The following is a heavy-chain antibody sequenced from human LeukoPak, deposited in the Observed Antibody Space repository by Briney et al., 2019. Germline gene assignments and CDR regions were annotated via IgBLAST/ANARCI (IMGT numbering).Heavy chain of an antibody. J-gene: IGHJ4*02. Sequence: ASVKVSCKASGYTFSNNYMHWVRQAPGQGLEWMGIINPSGGSSSYAQKLQGRVTMTRDTSTSTVYMELSSLRSEDTAVYYCASWSYGDYAGLWGQGTLVTVSS. CDR2: INPSGGSS. CDR3: ASWSYGDYAGL. V-gene: IGHV1-46*01. CDR1: GYTFSNNY. D-gene: IGHD4-17*01.